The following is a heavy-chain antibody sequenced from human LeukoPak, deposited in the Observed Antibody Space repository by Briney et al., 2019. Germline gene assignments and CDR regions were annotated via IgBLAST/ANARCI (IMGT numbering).Heavy chain of an antibody. CDR3: ARDGGNPPLDY. J-gene: IGHJ4*02. Sequence: HTGGSLRLSCAASGFTVSSNYMSWVRQAPGKGLEWVSVIYSGGSAYYADSVKGRFTISRDNSKNTLYLQMNSLRAEDTAVYYCARDGGNPPLDYWGQGTLVTVSS. CDR1: GFTVSSNY. CDR2: IYSGGSA. D-gene: IGHD4-23*01. V-gene: IGHV3-66*01.